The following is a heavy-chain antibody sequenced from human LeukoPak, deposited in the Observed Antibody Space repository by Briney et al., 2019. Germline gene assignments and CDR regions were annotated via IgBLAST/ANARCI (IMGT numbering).Heavy chain of an antibody. CDR1: GGTFGSFA. CDR2: ISVYNDNT. V-gene: IGHV1-18*01. Sequence: GASVKVSCKTSGGTFGSFAIAWLRQAPGQGLEWMGWISVYNDNTKYSQNLQGRVTLTTDKSTNTAYMELRSLRSDDTAIYYCARAVSGGSSFFYMDVWGKGTTATISS. J-gene: IGHJ6*03. D-gene: IGHD2-15*01. CDR3: ARAVSGGSSFFYMDV.